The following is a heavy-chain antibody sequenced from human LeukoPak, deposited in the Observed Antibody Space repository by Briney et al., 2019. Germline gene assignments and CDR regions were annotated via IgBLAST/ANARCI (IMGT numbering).Heavy chain of an antibody. Sequence: PGGSLRLSCAASGFTFSSYWMHWVRQAPGKGLVWVSRINSDGSSTSYADSVKGRFTIYRDNAKNTLYLQMNSLRAEDTAVYYCARDHRGELYSGYDRGIYYGMDVWGQGTTVTVSS. CDR3: ARDHRGELYSGYDRGIYYGMDV. D-gene: IGHD5-12*01. CDR2: INSDGSST. V-gene: IGHV3-74*01. CDR1: GFTFSSYW. J-gene: IGHJ6*02.